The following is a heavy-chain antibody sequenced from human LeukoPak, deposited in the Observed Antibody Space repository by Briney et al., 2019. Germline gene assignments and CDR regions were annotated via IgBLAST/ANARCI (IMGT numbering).Heavy chain of an antibody. CDR3: AKDATPRNSIWDYFGK. CDR2: IGGPTET. V-gene: IGHV3-23*01. J-gene: IGHJ4*02. CDR1: GFSLDICA. Sequence: GGTPSHYGVATGFSLDICAISWVRPAPVQGPAWVPSIGGPTETFYADSVKGRFTVSRDNSQNTLYLQMNSLRAEDTAVYYCAKDATPRNSIWDYFGKWGQGALVTVST. D-gene: IGHD4-23*01.